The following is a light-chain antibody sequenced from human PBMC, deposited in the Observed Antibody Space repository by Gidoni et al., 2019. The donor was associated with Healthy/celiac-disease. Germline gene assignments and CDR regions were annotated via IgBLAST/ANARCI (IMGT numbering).Light chain of an antibody. V-gene: IGLV1-40*01. CDR2: GNS. CDR1: SSTIGAGYD. Sequence: SVLTQPPSVSGAPGQRVTTSCTGSSSTIGAGYDVPWYQQLPETAPKLLIYGNSNLPSGVPDRFTGAKSGTSASLAITVLQAEDEADYYCQTYDSSLSCWVFGGGIKLTV. CDR3: QTYDSSLSCWV. J-gene: IGLJ3*02.